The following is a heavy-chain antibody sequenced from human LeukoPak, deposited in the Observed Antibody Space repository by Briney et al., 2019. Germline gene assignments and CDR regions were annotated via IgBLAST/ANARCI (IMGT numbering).Heavy chain of an antibody. V-gene: IGHV3-21*01. D-gene: IGHD5-18*01. CDR3: ARRATTERGHSYGLDY. CDR2: ISSSSSYI. Sequence: GGSVRLSCEVSGFTFSSYNMNWVRQAPGKGLEWVSSISSSSSYIYYADSMTGRFTISRDNAKNSLYLQMNSLRAEDTAMYFCARRATTERGHSYGLDYWGQGILVTVSS. CDR1: GFTFSSYN. J-gene: IGHJ4*02.